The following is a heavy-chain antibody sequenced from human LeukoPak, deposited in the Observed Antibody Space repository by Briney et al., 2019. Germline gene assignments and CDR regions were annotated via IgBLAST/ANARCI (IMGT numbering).Heavy chain of an antibody. CDR3: ACDYGGNSGVDY. J-gene: IGHJ4*02. CDR1: GFTFSSYA. Sequence: PGRSLRLSCAASGFTFSSYAMHWVRQAPGKGLEWVTFIWFDGSDKYYADSVKGRFTISRDNSKNTLYLQMNSLRAEDTAVYYCACDYGGNSGVDYWGQGTLVTVSS. D-gene: IGHD4-23*01. V-gene: IGHV3-33*08. CDR2: IWFDGSDK.